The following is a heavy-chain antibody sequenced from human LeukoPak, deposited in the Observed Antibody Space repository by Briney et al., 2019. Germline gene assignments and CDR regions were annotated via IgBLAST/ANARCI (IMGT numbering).Heavy chain of an antibody. D-gene: IGHD6-19*01. CDR1: GFTVSSNY. Sequence: GGSVRLSCAASGFTVSSNYMSWVRQAPGKGLEWVSVIYSGGSTYYADSVKGRFTISRDNSKNTLYLQMNSLRAEDTAVYYCARDAGDSSGFLDYWGQGTLVTVSS. J-gene: IGHJ4*02. CDR3: ARDAGDSSGFLDY. V-gene: IGHV3-53*01. CDR2: IYSGGST.